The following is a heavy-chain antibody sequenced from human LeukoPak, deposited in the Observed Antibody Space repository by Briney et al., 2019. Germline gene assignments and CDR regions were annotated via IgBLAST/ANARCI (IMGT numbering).Heavy chain of an antibody. V-gene: IGHV3-49*04. J-gene: IGHJ4*02. Sequence: PGGSLRLSCTAPGFTFGDYAMSWVRQAPGKGLEWVGFIRSKAYGGTTEYAASVKGRFTISRDDSKSIAYLQMNSLKTEDTAVYYCTRNTVPRDGYRLFDYWGQGTLVTVSS. CDR3: TRNTVPRDGYRLFDY. CDR2: IRSKAYGGTT. D-gene: IGHD5-24*01. CDR1: GFTFGDYA.